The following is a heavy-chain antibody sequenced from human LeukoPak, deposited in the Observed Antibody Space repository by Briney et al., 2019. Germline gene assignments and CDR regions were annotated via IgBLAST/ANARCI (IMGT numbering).Heavy chain of an antibody. CDR2: IIPILGIA. CDR3: ARDRRVRTLLDY. J-gene: IGHJ4*02. Sequence: SVKVSCKASGGTFSSYAISWVRQAPGQGLEWMGRIIPILGIANYAQKFQGRVTITADKSTSTAYMELSSLRSDDTAVYYCARDRRVRTLLDYWGQGTLVTVSS. V-gene: IGHV1-69*04. CDR1: GGTFSSYA. D-gene: IGHD1-1*01.